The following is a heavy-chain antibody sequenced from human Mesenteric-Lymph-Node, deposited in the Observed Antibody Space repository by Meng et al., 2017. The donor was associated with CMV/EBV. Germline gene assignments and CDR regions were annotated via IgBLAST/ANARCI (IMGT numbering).Heavy chain of an antibody. CDR1: GFSLSTSGVG. CDR3: ARLNSGWSFGY. Sequence: CTFSGFSLSTSGVGVGWIRQPPGKALEWLALIYWDDDKRYSPSLRSRLTITKDTSKNQVVLTMTNMDPVDTATYCCARLNSGWSFGYWGQGTLVTVSS. V-gene: IGHV2-5*02. J-gene: IGHJ4*02. D-gene: IGHD6-19*01. CDR2: IYWDDDK.